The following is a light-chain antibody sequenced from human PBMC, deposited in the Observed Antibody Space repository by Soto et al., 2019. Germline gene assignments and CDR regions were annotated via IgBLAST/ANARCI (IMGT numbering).Light chain of an antibody. V-gene: IGKV3-11*01. Sequence: RVMTQSPATPSVSQGERATLSCRASHSVSSDLAWYQQKPGQAPRLLIYGASTRAIGIPARFSGSGSGTDFTLTISSLEPEDFAVYYCQQRSNWPFFGPGTKVDIK. J-gene: IGKJ3*01. CDR1: HSVSSD. CDR2: GAS. CDR3: QQRSNWPF.